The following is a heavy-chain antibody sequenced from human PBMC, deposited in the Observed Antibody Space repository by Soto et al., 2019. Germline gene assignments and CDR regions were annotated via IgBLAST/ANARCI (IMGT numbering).Heavy chain of an antibody. CDR1: GYTFISYA. V-gene: IGHV1-3*05. Sequence: QVQLVQSGAEEKKPGASVKVSCKASGYTFISYAMHWVRQAPGQSLEWMGWINPGNGDTKYSQTLQGRVTLTRDTSASTAYMELTSLSSDDTAVYYCAAGCGGSRYWGQGTLVTVSS. CDR3: AAGCGGSRY. D-gene: IGHD2-15*01. J-gene: IGHJ4*02. CDR2: INPGNGDT.